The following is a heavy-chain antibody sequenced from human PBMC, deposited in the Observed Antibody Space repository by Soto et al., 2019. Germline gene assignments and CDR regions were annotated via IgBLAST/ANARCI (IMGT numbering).Heavy chain of an antibody. CDR1: GYTFTSYY. CDR3: ARTHSCSSTSCYRHAFDY. D-gene: IGHD2-2*01. V-gene: IGHV1-46*03. Sequence: ASVKVSCKSSGYTFTSYYMHWVRQAPGQGLEWMGIINPSGGSTSYAQKFQGRVTMTRDTSTSTVYMELSSLRSEDTAVYYCARTHSCSSTSCYRHAFDYWGQGTLVTVSS. J-gene: IGHJ4*02. CDR2: INPSGGST.